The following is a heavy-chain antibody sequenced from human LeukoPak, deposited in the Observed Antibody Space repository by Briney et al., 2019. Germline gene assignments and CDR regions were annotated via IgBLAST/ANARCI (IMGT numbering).Heavy chain of an antibody. V-gene: IGHV3-21*01. J-gene: IGHJ4*02. CDR2: ISSSSSYI. CDR3: ARDLAYCGGDCYSG. Sequence: GGSLRLSCAASGFTFRNYFMSWVRQTPGKGLEWVSSISSSSSYIYYADSVKGRFTISRDNAKNSLYLQMNSLRAEDTAVYYCARDLAYCGGDCYSGWGQGTLVTVSS. CDR1: GFTFRNYF. D-gene: IGHD2-21*02.